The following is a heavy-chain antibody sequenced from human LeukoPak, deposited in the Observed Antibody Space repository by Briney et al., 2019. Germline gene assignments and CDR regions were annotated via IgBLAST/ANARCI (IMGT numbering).Heavy chain of an antibody. J-gene: IGHJ4*02. V-gene: IGHV3-48*04. D-gene: IGHD3-22*01. CDR1: GFTFSTYN. CDR2: ITSNINTI. CDR3: VLGGYDSPYLGFDY. Sequence: GGSLRLSCAASGFTFSTYNMNWVRQAPGKGLEWLAYITSNINTIYYADSVKGRFTISRDNAKNSLYLQMNSLRAEDTAVYYCVLGGYDSPYLGFDYWGQGTLVTVSS.